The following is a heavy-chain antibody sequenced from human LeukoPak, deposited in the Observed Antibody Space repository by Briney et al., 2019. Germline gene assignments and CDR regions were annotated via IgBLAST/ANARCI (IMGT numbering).Heavy chain of an antibody. CDR3: ARDFFTSGTPPYYFDY. CDR2: IDEYGTTI. CDR1: GFTFSRYW. V-gene: IGHV3-74*01. D-gene: IGHD1-7*01. J-gene: IGHJ4*02. Sequence: GGSLRLSCAASGFTFSRYWMHWVRQAPGKGLVWVSRIDEYGTTINYADSVKGRFTISRNNAGDTLFLQMNSLRAEDTGVYYCARDFFTSGTPPYYFDYWGQGTLVTVSS.